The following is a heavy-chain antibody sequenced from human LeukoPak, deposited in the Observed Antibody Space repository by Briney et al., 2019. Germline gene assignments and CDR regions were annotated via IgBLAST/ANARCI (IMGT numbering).Heavy chain of an antibody. Sequence: PGRSLRLSCAASGFIFSSYGIHWVRQAPGKGLECVAVISFDGSNKYHADSVKGRFNIARDNSKNTQYLQMNSLRAEDTAVYYCARGPSGYHNTGGQGTLVTVSS. CDR2: ISFDGSNK. CDR1: GFIFSSYG. V-gene: IGHV3-30*03. CDR3: ARGPSGYHNT. J-gene: IGHJ4*02. D-gene: IGHD5-12*01.